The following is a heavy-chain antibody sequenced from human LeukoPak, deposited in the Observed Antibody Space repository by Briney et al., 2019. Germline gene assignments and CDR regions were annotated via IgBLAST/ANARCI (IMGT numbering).Heavy chain of an antibody. D-gene: IGHD6-13*01. V-gene: IGHV4-34*01. CDR3: ARERISSSWLFSVPVGIDY. CDR1: GGSFSGYY. Sequence: PSETLSLTCAVYGGSFSGYYWSWIRQPPGKGLEWIGEINHSGSTNYNLSLKSRVTISVDTSKNQFSLKLSSVTAADTAVYYCARERISSSWLFSVPVGIDYWGQGTLVTVSS. J-gene: IGHJ4*02. CDR2: INHSGST.